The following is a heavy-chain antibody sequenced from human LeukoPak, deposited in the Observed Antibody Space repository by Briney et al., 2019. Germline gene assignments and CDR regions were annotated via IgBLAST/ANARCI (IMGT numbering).Heavy chain of an antibody. J-gene: IGHJ4*02. CDR2: IIPIFGTA. CDR1: GGTFSSYA. CDR3: ARDSGAYCGGDCFDD. D-gene: IGHD2-21*01. V-gene: IGHV1-69*13. Sequence: ASVKVSCKASGGTFSSYAISWVRQAPGQGLEWMGGIIPIFGTANYAQKFQGRVTITSDESTSTAYMELSSLKSEDTAVYYCARDSGAYCGGDCFDDWGQGALVTVSS.